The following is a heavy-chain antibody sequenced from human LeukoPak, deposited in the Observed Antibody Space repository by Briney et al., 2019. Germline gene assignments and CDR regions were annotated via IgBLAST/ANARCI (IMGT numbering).Heavy chain of an antibody. CDR2: FSSGGSA. CDR3: ARKQTGTMYDV. Sequence: SETLSLTCIVPGGSISSSSYYWAWIRQTPGKGLEWIGTFSSGGSAYYNPSLTSRVSISKDTSDNQFSLRLYSVTAADTAVYYCARKQTGTMYDVWGQGTQVTVSS. D-gene: IGHD1-7*01. V-gene: IGHV4-39*07. CDR1: GGSISSSSYY. J-gene: IGHJ4*02.